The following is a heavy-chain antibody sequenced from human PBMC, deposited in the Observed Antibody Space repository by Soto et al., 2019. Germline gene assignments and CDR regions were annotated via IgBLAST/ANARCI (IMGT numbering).Heavy chain of an antibody. V-gene: IGHV3-23*01. J-gene: IGHJ4*02. CDR3: AEFLVGSGGSSGWPWYFDC. Sequence: EVQLLEAGGGVVQPGGSLRLSCAASGLTFNNYAMSWVRQAPGEGLEWVSAISGSGGNTYYAESVKGRFTISRDNSKNTLYLQMNSLRAEDTAVYYCAEFLVGSGGSSGWPWYFDCWGQGGLVTVSS. CDR2: ISGSGGNT. D-gene: IGHD6-25*01. CDR1: GLTFNNYA.